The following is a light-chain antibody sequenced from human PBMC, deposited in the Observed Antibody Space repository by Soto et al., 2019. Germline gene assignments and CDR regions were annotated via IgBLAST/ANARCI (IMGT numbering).Light chain of an antibody. Sequence: QSVLTQPPSASASLGASVKLTCTLSSGHNSYAIAWHQQQPEKGPRYLMKLNSDGSHSKGDGIPDRFSGSSSGAERYLTISSLQSEDEADYYCHTWSTDIRVFGGGTKVTVL. CDR2: LNSDGSH. J-gene: IGLJ3*02. CDR1: SGHNSYA. CDR3: HTWSTDIRV. V-gene: IGLV4-69*01.